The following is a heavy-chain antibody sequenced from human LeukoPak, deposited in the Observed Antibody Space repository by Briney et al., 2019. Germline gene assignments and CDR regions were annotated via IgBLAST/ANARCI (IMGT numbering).Heavy chain of an antibody. Sequence: PSETLSLTCNVSGGSIRGYYWSWIRQPPGKGLEWIGYIYSSGSTNYNPSLKSRVTMSVDTSKNQFSLKVSSVTAADTAVYYCARGGRVARVTFGGVIVISQPYYFDYWGQGTLVTVSS. CDR3: ARGGRVARVTFGGVIVISQPYYFDY. J-gene: IGHJ4*02. D-gene: IGHD3-16*02. CDR2: IYSSGST. V-gene: IGHV4-59*01. CDR1: GGSIRGYY.